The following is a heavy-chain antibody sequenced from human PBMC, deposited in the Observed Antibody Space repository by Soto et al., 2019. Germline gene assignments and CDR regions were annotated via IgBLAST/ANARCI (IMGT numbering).Heavy chain of an antibody. Sequence: GASVKVSCKASGGTFSSYAITWVRQAPGQGLEWMGRIIPIFGTANYKQKFQDRVIFTADKSTSTTYMELYTLTSDDTAVYYCTRGPSHVDEMTAITGPFQPWGQGTLVTVSS. J-gene: IGHJ1*01. CDR1: GGTFSSYA. D-gene: IGHD1-20*01. CDR3: TRGPSHVDEMTAITGPFQP. V-gene: IGHV1-69*06. CDR2: IIPIFGTA.